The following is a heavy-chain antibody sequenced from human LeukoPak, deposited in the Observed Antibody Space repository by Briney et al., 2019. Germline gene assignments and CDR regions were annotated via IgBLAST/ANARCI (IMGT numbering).Heavy chain of an antibody. V-gene: IGHV3-72*01. CDR2: SRNKPNSYTT. D-gene: IGHD1-26*01. Sequence: GGSLRLSCAASGFTFSDHYMDWVRQAPGKGLEWVGRSRNKPNSYTTEYAASVKGRFTISRDDSKNSLYLQMNSLKTEDTAVYYCARSGSSHWDFDFWGRGTLVTVSS. J-gene: IGHJ4*02. CDR3: ARSGSSHWDFDF. CDR1: GFTFSDHY.